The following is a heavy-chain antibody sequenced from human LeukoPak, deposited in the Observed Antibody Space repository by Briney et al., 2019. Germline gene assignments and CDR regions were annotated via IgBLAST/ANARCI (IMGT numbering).Heavy chain of an antibody. J-gene: IGHJ4*02. V-gene: IGHV4-34*01. D-gene: IGHD5-18*01. CDR2: INHSGST. Sequence: PSETLSLTCAVYGGSFSGYYWSWIRQPPGKGLEWIGEINHSGSTNYNPSLKSRVTMSVDTSKNQFSLKLSSVTAADTAVYYCARGPIQLWPIDYWGQGTLVTVSS. CDR3: ARGPIQLWPIDY. CDR1: GGSFSGYY.